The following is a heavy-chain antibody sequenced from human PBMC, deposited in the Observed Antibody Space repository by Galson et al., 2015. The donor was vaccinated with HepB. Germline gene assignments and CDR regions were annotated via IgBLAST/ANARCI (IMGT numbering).Heavy chain of an antibody. CDR1: GFTFSSYA. Sequence: SLRLSCAASGFTFSSYAMHWVRQAPGKGLEYVSAISSNGGSTYYADSVKGRFTISRDNSKNTLYLQMSSLRAEDTAVYYCVKDYPPSGSYYLEWGQGTLVTVSS. V-gene: IGHV3-64D*06. J-gene: IGHJ4*02. D-gene: IGHD3-10*01. CDR3: VKDYPPSGSYYLE. CDR2: ISSNGGST.